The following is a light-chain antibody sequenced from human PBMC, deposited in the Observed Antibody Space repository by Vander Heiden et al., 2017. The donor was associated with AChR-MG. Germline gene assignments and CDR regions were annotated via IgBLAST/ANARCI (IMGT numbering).Light chain of an antibody. CDR3: QQYYTFPYA. CDR2: GAS. CDR1: QAISTY. Sequence: VILMTQSPPFLSASPGDRVTLTCRTNQAISTYLAWYQQRPGEAPMLLVHGASTLQHGVPSRFRGTGSRTDFTLTISGLQSADFATYYCQQYYTFPYAFGQGTRVEIK. J-gene: IGKJ2*01. V-gene: IGKV1D-8*01.